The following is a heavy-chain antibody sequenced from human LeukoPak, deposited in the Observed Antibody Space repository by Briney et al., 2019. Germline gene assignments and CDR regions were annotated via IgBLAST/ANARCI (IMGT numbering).Heavy chain of an antibody. D-gene: IGHD6-13*01. V-gene: IGHV4-59*01. CDR2: IYYSGST. Sequence: SGPGLVKPSETLSLTCTVSGGSISSYYWSWIRQPPGKGLEWIGYIYYSGSTNYNPSLKSRVTISVDTSKNQFSLKLSSVTAADTAVYYCARVPIAAAVPLFDYWGQGTLVTVSS. CDR3: ARVPIAAAVPLFDY. CDR1: GGSISSYY. J-gene: IGHJ4*02.